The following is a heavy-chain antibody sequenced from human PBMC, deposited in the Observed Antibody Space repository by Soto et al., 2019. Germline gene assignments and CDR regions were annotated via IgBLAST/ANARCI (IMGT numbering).Heavy chain of an antibody. CDR1: GFTFSSYG. CDR2: ISYDGSNK. D-gene: IGHD2-2*01. Sequence: QVQLVESGGGVVQPGRSLRLSYAASGFTFSSYGMHWVRQAPGKGLEWVAVISYDGSNKYYADSVKGRFTISRDNSKNTLYLQMNSLRAEDTAVYYCAKGWVAYCSSTSCYPPDYWGQGTLVTVSS. CDR3: AKGWVAYCSSTSCYPPDY. J-gene: IGHJ4*02. V-gene: IGHV3-30*18.